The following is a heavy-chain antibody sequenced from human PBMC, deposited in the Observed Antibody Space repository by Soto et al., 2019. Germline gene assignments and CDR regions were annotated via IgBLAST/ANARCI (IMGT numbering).Heavy chain of an antibody. Sequence: SETLSLTCAVYGGSFSGYYWSWIRQPPGKGLEWIGEINHSGSTNYNPSLKSRVTISVDTSKNQFCLKLSPVTAADTAVYYCARHYCSSTSCYYSSLRGYSYGYPRFDPCGQGTLVTVSS. CDR1: GGSFSGYY. D-gene: IGHD2-2*01. J-gene: IGHJ5*02. V-gene: IGHV4-34*01. CDR2: INHSGST. CDR3: ARHYCSSTSCYYSSLRGYSYGYPRFDP.